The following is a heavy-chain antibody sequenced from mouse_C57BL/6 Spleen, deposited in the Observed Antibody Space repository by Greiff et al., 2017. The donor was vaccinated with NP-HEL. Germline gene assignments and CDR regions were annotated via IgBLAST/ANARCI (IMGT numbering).Heavy chain of an antibody. CDR3: ARSYYDYDAGAFDY. D-gene: IGHD2-4*01. Sequence: QVHVKQSGTELVKPGASVKLSCKASGYTFTSYWMHWVTQRPGQGLEWIGNINPSNGGTNYNEKFKSKATLTVDKSSSTAYMQLSSLTSEDSAVYYCARSYYDYDAGAFDYWGQGTTLTVSS. V-gene: IGHV1-53*01. CDR2: INPSNGGT. J-gene: IGHJ2*01. CDR1: GYTFTSYW.